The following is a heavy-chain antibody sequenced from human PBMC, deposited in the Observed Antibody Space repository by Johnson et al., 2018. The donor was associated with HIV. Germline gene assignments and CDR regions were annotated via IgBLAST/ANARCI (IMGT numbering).Heavy chain of an antibody. CDR2: IRQDGGET. CDR3: AKDSNRWELLHDAFDI. J-gene: IGHJ3*02. CDR1: GFSFNTYW. D-gene: IGHD1-26*01. V-gene: IGHV3-7*01. Sequence: VQLVEFGGGLVQPGGSLRLSCAASGFSFNTYWMSWVRQAPGKGLQWVANIRQDGGETDYVDSVKGRFTISRDNAKNSLYLQMNNLRDEDTAVYYCAKDSNRWELLHDAFDIWGQGTMVTVSS.